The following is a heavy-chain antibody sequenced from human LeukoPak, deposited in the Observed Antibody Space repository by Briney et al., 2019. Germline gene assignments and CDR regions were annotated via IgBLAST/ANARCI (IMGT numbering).Heavy chain of an antibody. CDR3: ARPSRISVFPYGMDV. J-gene: IGHJ6*02. CDR2: IYPGDSDT. V-gene: IGHV5-51*01. Sequence: GESLKISCKGSRYSFTTYWIAWVRQMPGKGLEWMGIIYPGDSDTRYSPSFQGQVTISADKSISTAYLQWSSLKASDTAMYYCARPSRISVFPYGMDVWGQGTTVTVSS. D-gene: IGHD2-21*01. CDR1: RYSFTTYW.